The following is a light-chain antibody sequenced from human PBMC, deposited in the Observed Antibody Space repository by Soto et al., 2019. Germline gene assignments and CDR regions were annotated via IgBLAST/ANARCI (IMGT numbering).Light chain of an antibody. CDR3: TSYAARTRLV. Sequence: QSALTQPPSASGSPGQSVTISCAGTINDVGGYNYVSWYQQHPGKVPQLMIYQATKRPSGVPDRFSASKSDTTASLTISGLQAVDEDDYYSTSYAARTRLVFGPGT. CDR1: INDVGGYNY. CDR2: QAT. V-gene: IGLV2-8*01. J-gene: IGLJ1*01.